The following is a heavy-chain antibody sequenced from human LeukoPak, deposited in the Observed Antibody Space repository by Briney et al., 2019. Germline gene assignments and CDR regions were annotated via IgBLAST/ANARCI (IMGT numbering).Heavy chain of an antibody. D-gene: IGHD3-10*01. V-gene: IGHV4-39*01. CDR2: IYYSGST. Sequence: PSETLSLTCTVSGGSISSSSYYWGWIRQPPGKGLEWIGSIYYSGSTYHNPSLKSRVTISVDTSKNQFSLKLSSVTAADTAVYYCASPGITMVRGVMIYYFDYWGQGTLVTVSS. CDR3: ASPGITMVRGVMIYYFDY. J-gene: IGHJ4*02. CDR1: GGSISSSSYY.